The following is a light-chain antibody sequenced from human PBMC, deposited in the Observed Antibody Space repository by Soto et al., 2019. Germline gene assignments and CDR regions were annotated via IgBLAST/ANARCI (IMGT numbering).Light chain of an antibody. Sequence: DIQMTQSPSTLSASVGDRVTITCRASQSLSTRLAWYQQKPGKAPKLLIYDASSLESGVPSRFSGSGSGTEFTLTISSLQTDDFASYYCLHYSTYPLTFGGGTKVDIK. CDR2: DAS. J-gene: IGKJ4*01. V-gene: IGKV1-5*01. CDR1: QSLSTR. CDR3: LHYSTYPLT.